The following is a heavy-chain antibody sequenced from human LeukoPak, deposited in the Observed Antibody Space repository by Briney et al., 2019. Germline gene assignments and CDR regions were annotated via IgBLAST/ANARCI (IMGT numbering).Heavy chain of an antibody. CDR3: AKVGDSSGYFPFDY. D-gene: IGHD3-22*01. V-gene: IGHV3-23*01. Sequence: PGGSLRLSCAASGFTFSSYAMSWVRQAPGKGLEWVSAISGSGGSTYYADSVKGRFTVSRDNSKNSLYLQMNSLRTEDTALYYCAKVGDSSGYFPFDYWGQGTLVTVSS. CDR2: ISGSGGST. CDR1: GFTFSSYA. J-gene: IGHJ4*02.